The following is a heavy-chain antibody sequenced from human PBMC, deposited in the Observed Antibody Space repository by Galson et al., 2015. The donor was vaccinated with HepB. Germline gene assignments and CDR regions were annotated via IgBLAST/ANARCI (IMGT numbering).Heavy chain of an antibody. Sequence: QSGAEVKKPGESLRISCKGSGYSFTSYWISWVRQMPGKGLEWMGRIDPSDSYTNYSPSFQGHVTISADKSISTAYLQWSSLKASDTAMYYCASNRAVAGPVYYYYGMDVWGQGTTVTVSS. V-gene: IGHV5-10-1*01. D-gene: IGHD6-19*01. CDR3: ASNRAVAGPVYYYYGMDV. J-gene: IGHJ6*02. CDR2: IDPSDSYT. CDR1: GYSFTSYW.